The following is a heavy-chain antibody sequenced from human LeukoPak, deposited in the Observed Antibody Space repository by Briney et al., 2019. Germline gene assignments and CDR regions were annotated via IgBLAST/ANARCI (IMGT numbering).Heavy chain of an antibody. J-gene: IGHJ4*02. CDR1: GYTFTGYY. CDR3: ARGASDMRSNHQVRY. Sequence: GASVKVSCKASGYTFTGYYMHWVRQAPGQGLEWRGWINPNSGGTNYAQKVQGRVTMTRDKSISTAYMELSRLRADDTAVYYCARGASDMRSNHQVRYWGQGTLVTVSS. D-gene: IGHD1-14*01. V-gene: IGHV1-2*02. CDR2: INPNSGGT.